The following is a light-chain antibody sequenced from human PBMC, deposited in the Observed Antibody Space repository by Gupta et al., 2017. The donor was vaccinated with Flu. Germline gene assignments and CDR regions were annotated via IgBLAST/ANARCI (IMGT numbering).Light chain of an antibody. CDR1: QSVSSSY. CDR2: GAS. V-gene: IGKV3-20*01. Sequence: EIVLTQSPGTLSLSPGERATLSCRASQSVSSSYLAWYQQKPGQAPRLLIYGASSRATGIPDRFSGSGSGTDFTLTISRREPEDCAVYYCQQYGSSPYTFGQGTKLEIK. J-gene: IGKJ2*01. CDR3: QQYGSSPYT.